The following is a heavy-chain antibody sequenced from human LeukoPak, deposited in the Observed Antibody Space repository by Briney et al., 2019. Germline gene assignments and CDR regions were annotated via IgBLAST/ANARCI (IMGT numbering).Heavy chain of an antibody. Sequence: GGSLGLSCAASGFTFSGSTKHWVRQASAKGLEWVARIRTKADNYAPAYAASVTGRFTISRDDSQNMAYLQMNSLKIEDTARYYCASGPTGWTEYFQHWGQGILLTVSS. V-gene: IGHV3-73*01. CDR2: IRTKADNYAP. CDR1: GFTFSGST. CDR3: ASGPTGWTEYFQH. J-gene: IGHJ1*01. D-gene: IGHD6-19*01.